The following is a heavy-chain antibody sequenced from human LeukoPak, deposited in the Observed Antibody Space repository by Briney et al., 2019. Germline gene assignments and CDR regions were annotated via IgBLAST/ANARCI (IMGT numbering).Heavy chain of an antibody. V-gene: IGHV6-1*01. CDR3: ARVGHPWGIEDAFDI. CDR2: TYYRSKWYN. J-gene: IGHJ3*02. Sequence: QTLSLTCAISGDSVSSNSATWNWIRQSPSRGLEWLGRTYYRSKWYNDYAVSVKSRITINPDTSKNQFSLQLNSVTAEDTAVYYCARVGHPWGIEDAFDIWGQGTMVTVSS. D-gene: IGHD3-16*01. CDR1: GDSVSSNSAT.